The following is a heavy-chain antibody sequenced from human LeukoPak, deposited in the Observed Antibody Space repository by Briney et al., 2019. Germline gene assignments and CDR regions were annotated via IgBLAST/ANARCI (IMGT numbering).Heavy chain of an antibody. V-gene: IGHV1-69*13. Sequence: GASVKVSCKACGGTFSSYASSWVRQAPGQGLEWMGGIIPIFGTANYAQKFQGRVTITADESTSTAYMELSSLRSEDTAVYYCARDQGGLWFGEYSDPWGQGTLVTVSS. D-gene: IGHD3-10*01. CDR2: IIPIFGTA. CDR3: ARDQGGLWFGEYSDP. CDR1: GGTFSSYA. J-gene: IGHJ5*02.